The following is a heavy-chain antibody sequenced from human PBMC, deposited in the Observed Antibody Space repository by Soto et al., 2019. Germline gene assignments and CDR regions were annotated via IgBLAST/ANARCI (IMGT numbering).Heavy chain of an antibody. Sequence: QVQLVQSGAEVKKPGASVKVSCKASGYTFTSYAIHWVRQAPGQSLEWMGYINAGNGNTKYSQNFQGRVTITRDISATTAYVELTSLRSEDTAIYYCARSSWFGELSRHIDYWGQGTLVTVSS. CDR2: INAGNGNT. D-gene: IGHD3-10*01. CDR3: ARSSWFGELSRHIDY. J-gene: IGHJ4*02. CDR1: GYTFTSYA. V-gene: IGHV1-3*01.